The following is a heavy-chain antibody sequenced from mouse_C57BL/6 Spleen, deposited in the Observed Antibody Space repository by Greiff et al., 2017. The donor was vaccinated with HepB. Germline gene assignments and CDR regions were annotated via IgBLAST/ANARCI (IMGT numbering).Heavy chain of an antibody. CDR2: ISSGSRTI. V-gene: IGHV5-17*01. Sequence: EVHLVESGGGLVKPGGSLKLSCAASGFTFSDYGMHWVRQAPEKGLEWVAYISSGSRTIYYADTVKGRFTISRDNAKNTLFLQMTSLRSEDTAMYYCARNLVVGYAMDYWGQGTSVTVSS. D-gene: IGHD1-1*01. J-gene: IGHJ4*01. CDR3: ARNLVVGYAMDY. CDR1: GFTFSDYG.